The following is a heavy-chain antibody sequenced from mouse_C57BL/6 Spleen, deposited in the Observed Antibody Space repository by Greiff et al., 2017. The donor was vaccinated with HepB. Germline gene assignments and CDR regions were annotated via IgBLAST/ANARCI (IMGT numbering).Heavy chain of an antibody. CDR3: ARSDGYYVGYYFDY. CDR2: INPGSGGT. Sequence: QVQLQQSGAELVRPGPSVKVSCKASGYAFTNYLIEWVKQRPGQGLEWIGVINPGSGGTNYNEKFKGKATLTADKSSSTAYMQLSSLTSEDSAVYFCARSDGYYVGYYFDYWGQGTTLTVSS. CDR1: GYAFTNYL. J-gene: IGHJ2*01. D-gene: IGHD2-3*01. V-gene: IGHV1-54*01.